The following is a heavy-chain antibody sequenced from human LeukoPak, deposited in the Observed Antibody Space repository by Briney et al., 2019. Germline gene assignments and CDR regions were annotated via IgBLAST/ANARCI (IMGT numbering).Heavy chain of an antibody. CDR3: ARPYSSSYGFDY. D-gene: IGHD6-6*01. J-gene: IGHJ4*02. Sequence: GRSLRLSCAASGFTFSSYAMHWVRQAPGKGLEWVAVISCDGSNKYYADSVKGRFTISRDNSKNTLYLQMNSLRAEDTAVYYCARPYSSSYGFDYWGQGTLVTVSS. V-gene: IGHV3-30-3*01. CDR2: ISCDGSNK. CDR1: GFTFSSYA.